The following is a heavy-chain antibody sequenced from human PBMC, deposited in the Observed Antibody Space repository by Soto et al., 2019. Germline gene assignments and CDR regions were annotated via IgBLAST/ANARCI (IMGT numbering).Heavy chain of an antibody. CDR2: INHSGST. J-gene: IGHJ4*02. CDR3: ARGELGYCSGGSCRAYYFDY. V-gene: IGHV4-34*01. CDR1: SGSFSGYY. D-gene: IGHD2-15*01. Sequence: PSETLSLTCAVYSGSFSGYYWSWIRQPPGKGLEWIGEINHSGSTNYNPSLKSRVTISVDTSKNQFSLKLSSVTAADTAVYYCARGELGYCSGGSCRAYYFDYWGQGTLVTVSS.